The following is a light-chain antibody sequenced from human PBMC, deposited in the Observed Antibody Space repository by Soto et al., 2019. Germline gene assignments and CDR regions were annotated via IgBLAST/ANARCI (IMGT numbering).Light chain of an antibody. J-gene: IGKJ1*01. Sequence: DIQRTQSPSSMSSSVGYRFTITCRASQSISSYLNWYQQKPGKSPNLLIYAASSLQSGVPSRFSASGSGTEFSLTINSLQADDFATYYRQQYNHSWTFGTGTKVDIK. V-gene: IGKV1-39*01. CDR2: AAS. CDR3: QQYNHSWT. CDR1: QSISSY.